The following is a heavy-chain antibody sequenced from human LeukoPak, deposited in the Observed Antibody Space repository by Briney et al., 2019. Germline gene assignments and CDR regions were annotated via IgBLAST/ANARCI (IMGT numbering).Heavy chain of an antibody. CDR3: TRPSALLSAGFDP. V-gene: IGHV3-73*01. CDR1: GFTFSGSA. CDR2: IRSKANSYAT. Sequence: PGGSLRLSCAASGFTFSGSAMHWVRQASGKGLEWVGRIRSKANSYATAYAASVKGRLTISRDDSKNTAYLQMNSLKTEDTAVYYCTRPSALLSAGFDPWGQGTLVTVSS. J-gene: IGHJ5*02. D-gene: IGHD2-2*01.